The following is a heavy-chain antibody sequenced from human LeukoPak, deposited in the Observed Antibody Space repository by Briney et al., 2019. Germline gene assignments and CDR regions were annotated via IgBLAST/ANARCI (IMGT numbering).Heavy chain of an antibody. CDR1: GGSISSYY. D-gene: IGHD1-1*01. J-gene: IGHJ4*02. CDR2: IYYSGST. Sequence: TSETLSLTCTVSGGSISSYYWSWIRQPPGKGLEWIGYIYYSGSTNYNPSLKSRVTISVDTSKNQFSLKLSSVTAADTAVYYCANLTPDSTTPTGFWGRGTLVTVSS. V-gene: IGHV4-59*01. CDR3: ANLTPDSTTPTGF.